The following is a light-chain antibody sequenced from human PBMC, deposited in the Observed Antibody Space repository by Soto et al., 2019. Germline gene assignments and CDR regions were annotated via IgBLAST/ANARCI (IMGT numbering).Light chain of an antibody. V-gene: IGKV3-11*01. CDR2: DAS. CDR1: QSVSSY. J-gene: IGKJ2*01. CDR3: QQGHNWPLT. Sequence: EIVLTQSPATLSLSPGERATLSCRASQSVSSYLVWYQQKPGQAPRLLIYDASNRATGIPARFSGSGSGTDFTLTISGLQSEDFAVYYCQQGHNWPLTFGQGTRLEI.